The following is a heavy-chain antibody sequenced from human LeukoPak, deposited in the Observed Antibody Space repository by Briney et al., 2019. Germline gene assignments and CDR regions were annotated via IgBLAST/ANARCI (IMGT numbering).Heavy chain of an antibody. V-gene: IGHV3-30*02. CDR2: IRYDGSNK. Sequence: PGGSLRLSCAASGFTFRSYGMHWVRQAPGKGLEWVAFIRYDGSNKYYADSVKGRFTISRDNSKNTLYLQMNSLRAEDTAVYYCAKGGGRYCSSTSCHFDYWGQGTLVTVSS. CDR1: GFTFRSYG. D-gene: IGHD2-2*01. CDR3: AKGGGRYCSSTSCHFDY. J-gene: IGHJ4*02.